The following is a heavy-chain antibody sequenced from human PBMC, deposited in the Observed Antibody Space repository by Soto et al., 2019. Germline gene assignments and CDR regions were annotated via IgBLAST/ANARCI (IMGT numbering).Heavy chain of an antibody. D-gene: IGHD2-15*01. Sequence: QVQLVQSGAEVKKPGASVKVSCRASGYTFINYGISWVRQAPGQGLAWMGWSSAYNGNTNYAQKLQGRVTMTTDTATSTADMELRSLRSDDTAVEDCARAGSCSGGRGVPYVDYWGQGTLVTVSS. J-gene: IGHJ4*02. V-gene: IGHV1-18*01. CDR2: SSAYNGNT. CDR3: ARAGSCSGGRGVPYVDY. CDR1: GYTFINYG.